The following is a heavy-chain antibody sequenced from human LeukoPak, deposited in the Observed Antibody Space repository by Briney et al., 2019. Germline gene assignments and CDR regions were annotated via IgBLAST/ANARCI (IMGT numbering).Heavy chain of an antibody. V-gene: IGHV4-61*02. D-gene: IGHD3-3*01. CDR1: GGSISSGSYY. CDR3: ARLRSGVTIFGVVIKDRYYYYMDV. Sequence: SQTLSLTCTVSGGSISSGSYYWSWIRQPAGKGLEWIGRIYTSGSTNYNPSLKSRVTISVDTSKNQFSLKLSSVTAADTAVYYCARLRSGVTIFGVVIKDRYYYYMDVWGKGTTVTVSS. CDR2: IYTSGST. J-gene: IGHJ6*03.